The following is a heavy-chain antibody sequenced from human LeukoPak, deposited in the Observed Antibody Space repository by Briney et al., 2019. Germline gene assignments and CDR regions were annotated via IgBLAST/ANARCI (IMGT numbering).Heavy chain of an antibody. Sequence: SETLSLTCTVSGYSINSGYYWGWIRQPPGKGLEWIGTIYHSGNTYYNPSLKSRVTISVDTSKNQFSLKLSSVTAADTAVYYCARHRYYYRSGSYYGAPYYMDVWGKGTTVTISS. D-gene: IGHD3-10*01. CDR1: GYSINSGYY. V-gene: IGHV4-38-2*02. CDR3: ARHRYYYRSGSYYGAPYYMDV. CDR2: IYHSGNT. J-gene: IGHJ6*03.